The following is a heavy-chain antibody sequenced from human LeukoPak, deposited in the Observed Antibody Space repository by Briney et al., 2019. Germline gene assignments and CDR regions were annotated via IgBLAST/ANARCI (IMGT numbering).Heavy chain of an antibody. CDR2: INPNSGGT. V-gene: IGHV1-2*02. CDR1: GYTFTGYY. D-gene: IGHD6-25*01. CDR3: AREYSNGDRGAFDI. J-gene: IGHJ3*02. Sequence: EASVKVSCKASGYTFTGYYMHWVRQAPGQGLEWMGWINPNSGGTNYAQKFQGRVTMTRDTSISTAYMELSRLRSDDTAVYYCAREYSNGDRGAFDIWGQGTMVTVSP.